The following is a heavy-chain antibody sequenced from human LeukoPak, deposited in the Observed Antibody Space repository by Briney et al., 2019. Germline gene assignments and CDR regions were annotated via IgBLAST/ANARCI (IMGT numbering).Heavy chain of an antibody. CDR3: ARERDGYNFPDSDY. CDR1: GYTFTSYD. V-gene: IGHV1-8*03. D-gene: IGHD5-24*01. Sequence: ASVKVSCKASGYTFTSYDINWVRQATGQALEWMGWMNPNSGNTGYAQKFQGRVTITRNTSISTAYMELSSLRSEDTAVYYCARERDGYNFPDSDYWGQGTLVTVSS. J-gene: IGHJ4*02. CDR2: MNPNSGNT.